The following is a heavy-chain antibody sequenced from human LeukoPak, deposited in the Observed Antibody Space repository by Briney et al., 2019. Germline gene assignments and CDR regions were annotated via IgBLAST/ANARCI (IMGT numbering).Heavy chain of an antibody. Sequence: GRSLRLSCTASGFTFGDYAMSWVRQAPGKGLEWVGFIRSKAYGGTTEYAASVKGRLTISRDDSKSIAYLQMNSLKTEDTAVYYCTRSPYYYDSSGYYFDYWGQGTLVTVSS. CDR3: TRSPYYYDSSGYYFDY. CDR2: IRSKAYGGTT. D-gene: IGHD3-22*01. J-gene: IGHJ4*02. CDR1: GFTFGDYA. V-gene: IGHV3-49*04.